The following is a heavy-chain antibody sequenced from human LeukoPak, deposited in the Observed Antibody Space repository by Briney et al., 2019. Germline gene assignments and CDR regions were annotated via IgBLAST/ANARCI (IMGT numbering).Heavy chain of an antibody. D-gene: IGHD2-2*01. CDR3: ATKAATDIVVVPAADQPYYYYGMDV. CDR1: GGTFSSYA. CDR2: IIPIFGTA. V-gene: IGHV1-69*13. J-gene: IGHJ6*02. Sequence: GASVKVSCKASGGTFSSYAISWVRQAPGQGLEWMGGIIPIFGTANYAQKFQGRVTITADESTSTAYMELSSLRSEDTAVYYCATKAATDIVVVPAADQPYYYYGMDVWGQGTTVTVSS.